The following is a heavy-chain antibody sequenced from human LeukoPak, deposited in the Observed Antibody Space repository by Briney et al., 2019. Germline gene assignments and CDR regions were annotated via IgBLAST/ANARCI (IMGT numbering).Heavy chain of an antibody. V-gene: IGHV1-18*01. D-gene: IGHD1-14*01. CDR3: ARNQPGEMGPPIVSFAY. Sequence: GASVKVSCKASGYTFTTYGISWVRQAPGQGLEWMGWTSAYNGNTNYAQKFKRRVTMTTDTSTNTASMELRSLRSDDTAVYYCARNQPGEMGPPIVSFAYWAGGTLFTVSS. CDR2: TSAYNGNT. CDR1: GYTFTTYG. J-gene: IGHJ4*02.